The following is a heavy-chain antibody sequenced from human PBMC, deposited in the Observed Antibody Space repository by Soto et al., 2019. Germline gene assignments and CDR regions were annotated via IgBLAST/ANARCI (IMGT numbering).Heavy chain of an antibody. CDR2: IYYSGST. Sequence: SSETLSLTCTVSGGSISSGDYYWSWIRQPPGKGLEWIGYIYYSGSTYYNPSLKSRVTISVDTSKNQFSLKLSSVTAADTAVYYCARALEGDSSGYYFDCWGQGTLVTVSS. CDR3: ARALEGDSSGYYFDC. D-gene: IGHD3-22*01. V-gene: IGHV4-30-4*01. J-gene: IGHJ4*02. CDR1: GGSISSGDYY.